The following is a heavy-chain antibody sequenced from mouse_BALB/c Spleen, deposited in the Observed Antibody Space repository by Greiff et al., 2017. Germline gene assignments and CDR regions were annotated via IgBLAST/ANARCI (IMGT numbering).Heavy chain of an antibody. CDR1: GYNFTSYW. CDR3: ARKGFDY. V-gene: IGHV1-55*01. CDR2: IYPGSGST. Sequence: VQLQQPGAELVKPGTSVKLSCKASGYNFTSYWINWVKLRPGQGLEWIGDIYPGSGSTNYNEKFKSKATLTVDTSSSTAYMQLSSLASEDSALYCCARKGFDYWGQGTTRTVSS. J-gene: IGHJ2*01.